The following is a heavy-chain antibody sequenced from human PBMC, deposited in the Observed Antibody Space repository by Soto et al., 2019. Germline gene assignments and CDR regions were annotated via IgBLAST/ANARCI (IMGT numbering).Heavy chain of an antibody. CDR2: ISYDGSNK. V-gene: IGHV3-30-3*01. D-gene: IGHD2-2*01. CDR1: GFTFSSYA. Sequence: QVQLVESGGGVVQPGRSLRLSCAASGFTFSSYAMHWVRQAPGKGLEWVAVISYDGSNKYYADSVKGRFTISRDNSKNTLYLQMTSLGAEDTAVYYRAREVRCISTSCSMDVWGQGTTVTVSS. J-gene: IGHJ6*02. CDR3: AREVRCISTSCSMDV.